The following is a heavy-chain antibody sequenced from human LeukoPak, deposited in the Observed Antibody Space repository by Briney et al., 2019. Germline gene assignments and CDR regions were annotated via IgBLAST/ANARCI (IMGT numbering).Heavy chain of an antibody. V-gene: IGHV3-23*01. CDR3: ARREGYYFEY. D-gene: IGHD1-26*01. J-gene: IGHJ4*02. CDR2: IGGYGGGT. Sequence: GGSLRLSCAASGFMLNNYIMSWVRQAPRKGLEWVSSIGGYGGGTDPADSVKGRFSISRDFSKNTLYLEMSSLRADDTAVYFCARREGYYFEYWGQGALVTVSS. CDR1: GFMLNNYI.